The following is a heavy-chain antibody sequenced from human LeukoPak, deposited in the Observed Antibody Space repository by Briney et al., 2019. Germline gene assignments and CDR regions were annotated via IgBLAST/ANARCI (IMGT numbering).Heavy chain of an antibody. V-gene: IGHV3-23*01. CDR1: AFTLNSYA. Sequence: PGGSLRLSCAASAFTLNSYAMNWVGQAPGQGLECASAISDSGSKTYYADSVKGRFTISRDNSKNTLYLQMNSLRAEDTAVYYCAKRILTGYPNYGMDVWAKGTTVTVSS. D-gene: IGHD3-9*01. J-gene: IGHJ6*04. CDR2: ISDSGSKT. CDR3: AKRILTGYPNYGMDV.